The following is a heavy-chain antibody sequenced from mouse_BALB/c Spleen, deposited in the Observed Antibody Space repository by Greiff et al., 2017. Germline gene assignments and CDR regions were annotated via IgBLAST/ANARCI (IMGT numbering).Heavy chain of an antibody. Sequence: EVQLQQSGPSLVKPSQTLSLTCSVSGFSITSCYLNWIRKFPGNKLEYMGYISYSGSTYYTPSLKSRISIARDTSKNQYYLQLNSVTTEDTAAYYCGRYRDYGSSFLDVWGAGTTVTASS. J-gene: IGHJ1*01. V-gene: IGHV3-8*02. CDR1: GFSITSCY. CDR3: GRYRDYGSSFLDV. D-gene: IGHD1-1*01. CDR2: ISYSGST.